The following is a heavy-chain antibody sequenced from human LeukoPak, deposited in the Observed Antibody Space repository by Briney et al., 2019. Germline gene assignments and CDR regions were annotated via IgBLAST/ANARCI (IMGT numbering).Heavy chain of an antibody. D-gene: IGHD3-22*01. CDR1: GFTFNSYG. J-gene: IGHJ4*02. CDR2: IRHDGTNK. CDR3: GRDVSDTVVVITHNFDF. V-gene: IGHV3-30*02. Sequence: GGSLRLSCAASGFTFNSYGVHWVRRAPGKGLEWVAFIRHDGTNKYYADSVKGRFTISRDNSKNTLFLQTSSLRVEDTAVYYCGRDVSDTVVVITHNFDFWGQGTLVTVSS.